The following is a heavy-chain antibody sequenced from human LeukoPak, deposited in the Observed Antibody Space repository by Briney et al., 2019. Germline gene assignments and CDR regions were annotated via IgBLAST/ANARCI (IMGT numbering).Heavy chain of an antibody. CDR3: ARETPDYGSGSYYD. D-gene: IGHD3-10*01. CDR2: ISYSGST. J-gene: IGHJ4*02. Sequence: SETLSLTCTVSGGFVSSYYWSWVRQPPGKGLEWIGYISYSGSTNYNPSLKSRVTISVDTSKNQFSLKLSSVTPADTAVYYCARETPDYGSGSYYDWGQGTLVTVSS. V-gene: IGHV4-59*02. CDR1: GGFVSSYY.